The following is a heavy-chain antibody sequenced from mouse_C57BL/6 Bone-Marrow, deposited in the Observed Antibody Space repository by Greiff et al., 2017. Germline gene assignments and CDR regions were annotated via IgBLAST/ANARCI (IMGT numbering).Heavy chain of an antibody. V-gene: IGHV1-66*01. CDR3: ARGGLRHAMDY. J-gene: IGHJ4*01. Sequence: VQLVESGPELVKPGASVKISCKASGYSFTSYYIHWVKQRPGQGLEWIGWIYPGSGNTKYNEKFKGKATLTADTSSSTAYMQLSSLTSEDSAVYYCARGGLRHAMDYWGQGTLVTVSS. CDR1: GYSFTSYY. CDR2: IYPGSGNT. D-gene: IGHD2-4*01.